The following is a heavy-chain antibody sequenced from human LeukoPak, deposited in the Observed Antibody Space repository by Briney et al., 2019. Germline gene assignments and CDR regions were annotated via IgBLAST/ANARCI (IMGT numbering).Heavy chain of an antibody. J-gene: IGHJ4*02. CDR1: GGTFSNYA. D-gene: IGHD2-21*02. Sequence: ASVKVSCKASGGTFSNYAISWVRQAPGQGLEWMGRIIPIFGTANYAQKFQGRVTITTDESTSTAYMELSSLRSEDTAVYYCARSNLAYCGGDCYFDYWGQGTLVTVSS. CDR3: ARSNLAYCGGDCYFDY. CDR2: IIPIFGTA. V-gene: IGHV1-69*05.